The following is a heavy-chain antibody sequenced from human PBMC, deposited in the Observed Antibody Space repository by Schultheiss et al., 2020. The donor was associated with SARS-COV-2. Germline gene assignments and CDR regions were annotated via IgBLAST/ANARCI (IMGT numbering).Heavy chain of an antibody. D-gene: IGHD5-24*01. Sequence: SETLSLTCAVYGGSFSGYYWSWIRQPPGKGLEWIGYIYYSGSTYYNPSLKSRVTMSVDTSKNQFSLKLSSVTAADTAVYYCARLDGYNYGPHFDYWGQGTLVTVSS. CDR3: ARLDGYNYGPHFDY. CDR1: GGSFSGYY. V-gene: IGHV4-34*01. CDR2: IYYSGST. J-gene: IGHJ4*02.